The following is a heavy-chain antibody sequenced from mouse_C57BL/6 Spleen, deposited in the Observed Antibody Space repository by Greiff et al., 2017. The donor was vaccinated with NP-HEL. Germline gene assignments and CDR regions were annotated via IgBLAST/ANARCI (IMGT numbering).Heavy chain of an antibody. D-gene: IGHD1-1*01. CDR2: IYPGNSDT. V-gene: IGHV1-5*01. J-gene: IGHJ2*01. Sequence: EVQLQQSGTVLARPGASVKMSCKTSGYTFTSYWMHWVKQRPGQGLEWIGAIYPGNSDTSYNQKFKSKAKLTAVTSASTAYMELSSLTNEDSAVYYCTRRNYYGSSYPFDYWGQGTTLTVSS. CDR3: TRRNYYGSSYPFDY. CDR1: GYTFTSYW.